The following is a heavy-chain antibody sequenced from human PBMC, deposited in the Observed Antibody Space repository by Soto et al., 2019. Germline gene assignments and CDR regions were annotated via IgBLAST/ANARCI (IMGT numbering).Heavy chain of an antibody. D-gene: IGHD3-10*01. CDR2: INPNSGGT. J-gene: IGHJ6*02. V-gene: IGHV1-2*04. CDR1: GYTFTAYY. Sequence: ASVKVSCKASGYTFTAYYVHWVRQAPGQGLEWMGWINPNSGGTNYEQKFQGWVTMTRDTSISTAYMELSRLRSDDTAVYYCARNNYYGSGSYYDYGMDVWGQGTTVTVSS. CDR3: ARNNYYGSGSYYDYGMDV.